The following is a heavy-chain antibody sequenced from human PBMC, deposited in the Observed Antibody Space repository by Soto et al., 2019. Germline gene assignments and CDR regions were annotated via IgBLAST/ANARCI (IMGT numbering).Heavy chain of an antibody. V-gene: IGHV1-46*01. D-gene: IGHD1-26*01. CDR3: ARGTRWD. J-gene: IGHJ1*01. CDR2: INPSDHNT. Sequence: QVQLEQSGAEVKKPGASVKVSYKASGYTFIDYFIHWVRQAPGQGLEWMATINPSDHNTRYAQKFQGRVILTTDTSTSTVYMDLNNLRSDDTAFYFWARGTRWDWGQVSLVTVSS. CDR1: GYTFIDYF.